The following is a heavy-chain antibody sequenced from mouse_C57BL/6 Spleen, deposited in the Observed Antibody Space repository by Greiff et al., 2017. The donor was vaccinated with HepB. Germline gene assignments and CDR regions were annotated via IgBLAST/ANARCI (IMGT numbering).Heavy chain of an antibody. Sequence: QVQLQQPGAELVKPGASVKLSCKASGYTFTSYWMHWVKQRPGQGLEWIGMIHPNSGSTNYNEKFKSKATLTVDKSSSTAYMQLSSLTSEDSAVYYCAIHDGFNGDWYFDVWGTGTTVTVSS. V-gene: IGHV1-64*01. J-gene: IGHJ1*03. CDR1: GYTFTSYW. CDR2: IHPNSGST. D-gene: IGHD2-3*01. CDR3: AIHDGFNGDWYFDV.